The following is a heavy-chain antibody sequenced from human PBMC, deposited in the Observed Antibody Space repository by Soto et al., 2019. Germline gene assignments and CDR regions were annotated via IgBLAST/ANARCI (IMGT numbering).Heavy chain of an antibody. CDR2: ISYDGSNK. CDR1: GFTFSSYA. D-gene: IGHD2-8*01. V-gene: IGHV3-30-3*01. CDR3: ARSGAPDIVLMVYAIAYYYGMDV. Sequence: QVQLVESGGGVVQPGRSLRLSCAASGFTFSSYAMHWVRQAPGKGLEGVAVISYDGSNKYYADSVKGRFTISRDNSKNTLYLQMNSLRAEDTAVYYCARSGAPDIVLMVYAIAYYYGMDVWGQGTTVTVSS. J-gene: IGHJ6*02.